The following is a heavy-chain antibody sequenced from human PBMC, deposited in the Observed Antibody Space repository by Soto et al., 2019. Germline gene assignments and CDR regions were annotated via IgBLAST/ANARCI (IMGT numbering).Heavy chain of an antibody. CDR3: ARVVPGAEAWFGP. CDR2: ISLYSDGT. CDR1: GSTFSNYG. J-gene: IGHJ5*02. V-gene: IGHV1-18*01. D-gene: IGHD2-2*01. Sequence: ASVNVSCKTSGSTFSNYGITWVRQAPGQPLEWLGWISLYSDGTNYAQKFQGRVSMTTDTSTTTAYMELRSLRSDDTAVYYCARVVPGAEAWFGPWGQGTLVTVSS.